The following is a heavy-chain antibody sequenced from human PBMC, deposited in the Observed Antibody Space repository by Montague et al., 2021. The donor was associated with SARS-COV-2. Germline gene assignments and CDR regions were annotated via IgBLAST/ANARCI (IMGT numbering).Heavy chain of an antibody. D-gene: IGHD1-26*01. CDR3: AREGAVVGARRTFDI. V-gene: IGHV4-39*07. Sequence: SETRSLICTISGGSISSRSYYWGWIRQPPGKGLEWIGGIYYSGNTYYNPSLKSRVTISVDPSKNQFSLKLTSVTAADTAVYFCAREGAVVGARRTFDIWGQGTMVTVSS. CDR1: GGSISSRSYY. CDR2: IYYSGNT. J-gene: IGHJ3*02.